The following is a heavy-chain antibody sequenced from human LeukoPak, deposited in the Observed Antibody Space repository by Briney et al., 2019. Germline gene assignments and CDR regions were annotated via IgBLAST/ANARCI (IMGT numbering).Heavy chain of an antibody. CDR3: AQDGSGSYGGPFDY. CDR1: VGTFSSYA. D-gene: IGHD3-10*01. Sequence: SVKVSFKASVGTFSSYAISWVRQAPGQGLEWMGGIIPIFGTANYAQKFQGRVTITTDESPSTAYMELSSLRSEDTAVYYCAQDGSGSYGGPFDYWGQGTLVTVS. J-gene: IGHJ4*02. V-gene: IGHV1-69*05. CDR2: IIPIFGTA.